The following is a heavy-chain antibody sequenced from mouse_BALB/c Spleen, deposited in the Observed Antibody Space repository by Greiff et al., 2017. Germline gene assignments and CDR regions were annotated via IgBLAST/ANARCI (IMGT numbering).Heavy chain of an antibody. CDR3: ARPHYRYYAMDY. D-gene: IGHD2-14*01. CDR2: ILPGSGST. Sequence: QVQLQQSGAELMKPGASVKISCKATGYTFSSYWIEWVKQRPGHGLEWIGEILPGSGSTNYNEKFKGKATFTADTSSNTAYMQLSSLTSEDSAVYYCARPHYRYYAMDYWGQGTSVTVSS. V-gene: IGHV1-9*01. CDR1: GYTFSSYW. J-gene: IGHJ4*01.